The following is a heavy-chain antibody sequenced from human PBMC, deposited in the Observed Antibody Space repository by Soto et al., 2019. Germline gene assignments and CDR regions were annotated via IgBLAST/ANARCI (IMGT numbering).Heavy chain of an antibody. CDR2: IYWDDDK. CDR1: GFSLSTSGVG. CDR3: AHRSIAAAGTHWYFDL. D-gene: IGHD6-13*01. J-gene: IGHJ2*01. Sequence: QITLKESGPTLVKPTQTLTLTCTFSGFSLSTSGVGVGWIRQPPGKALEWLALIYWDDDKRYSPSLKSRLTITKDTAKNQAVLTITNMAPVDTATYYCAHRSIAAAGTHWYFDLWGRGTLVTVSS. V-gene: IGHV2-5*02.